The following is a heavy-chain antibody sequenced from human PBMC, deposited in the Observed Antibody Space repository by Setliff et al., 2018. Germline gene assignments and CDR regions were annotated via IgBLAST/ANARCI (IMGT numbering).Heavy chain of an antibody. CDR2: VTVYNGNT. CDR3: ARVESMVRGKNILRHFDY. D-gene: IGHD3-10*01. Sequence: ASVKVSCKASGYTFSNYGVTWVRRAPGQGLEWMGWVTVYNGNTKYAQNLQGRLTLTTDISTSTAYMELGSLTTDDTAVYYCARVESMVRGKNILRHFDYWGQGIQVTVSS. J-gene: IGHJ4*02. V-gene: IGHV1-18*01. CDR1: GYTFSNYG.